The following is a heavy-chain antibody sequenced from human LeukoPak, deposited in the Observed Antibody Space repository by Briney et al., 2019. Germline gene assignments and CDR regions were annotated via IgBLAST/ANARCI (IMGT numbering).Heavy chain of an antibody. J-gene: IGHJ6*04. CDR2: ISGSGDST. D-gene: IGHD3-10*02. CDR3: AELGITMIGGV. Sequence: GGTLRLSCAASGFTFSSYGMTWVRQAPGKGLEWVSSISGSGDSTYYADSVKGRFTISRDNAKNSLYLQMNSLRAEDTAVYYCAELGITMIGGVWGKGTTVTISS. V-gene: IGHV3-23*01. CDR1: GFTFSSYG.